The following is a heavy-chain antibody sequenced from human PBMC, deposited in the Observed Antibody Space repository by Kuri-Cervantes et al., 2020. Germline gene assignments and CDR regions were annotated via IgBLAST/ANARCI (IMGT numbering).Heavy chain of an antibody. CDR2: ISAYNGNT. V-gene: IGHV1-18*01. J-gene: IGHJ5*02. Sequence: ASVKVSCKASGYTFTSYGISWVRQAPGQGLEWMGWISAYNGNTNYAQKLQGRVTMTTDTSTSTACMELRSLRSDDTAVYYCARAPYCSGGSCYYNWFDPWGQGTLVTVSS. D-gene: IGHD2-15*01. CDR3: ARAPYCSGGSCYYNWFDP. CDR1: GYTFTSYG.